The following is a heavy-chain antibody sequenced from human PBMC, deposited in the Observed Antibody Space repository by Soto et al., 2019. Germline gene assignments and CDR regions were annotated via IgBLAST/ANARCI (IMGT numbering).Heavy chain of an antibody. Sequence: QVQLVQSGAEVKKPGSSVKVSCKASGGTFSTYGITWVRQAPGQGLEWMGGIIPILGTANYAQRFQGRVTITADESTTTATMELSGLRSEDTAVYYCARAMVTYYHYYAMDVWGQGTTVNVSS. D-gene: IGHD3-10*01. J-gene: IGHJ6*02. CDR1: GGTFSTYG. CDR2: IIPILGTA. V-gene: IGHV1-69*11. CDR3: ARAMVTYYHYYAMDV.